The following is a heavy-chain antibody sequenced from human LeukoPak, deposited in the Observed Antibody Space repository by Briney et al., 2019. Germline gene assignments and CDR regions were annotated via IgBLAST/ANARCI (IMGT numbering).Heavy chain of an antibody. CDR3: ARDHNYAFDN. J-gene: IGHJ4*02. Sequence: PGGSLRLSCAVSGITVSNYGMSWVRQAPGKGLEWISYIGISSGNTKYADSVKGRFTISADNAKNSLYLQMNSLRVEDTAVYYCARDHNYAFDNWGQGTLVSVSS. D-gene: IGHD1-1*01. CDR2: IGISSGNT. CDR1: GITVSNYG. V-gene: IGHV3-48*04.